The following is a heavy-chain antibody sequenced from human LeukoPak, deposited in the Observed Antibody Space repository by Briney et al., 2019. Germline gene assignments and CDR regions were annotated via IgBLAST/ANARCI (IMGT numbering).Heavy chain of an antibody. CDR2: ISGDGGDT. V-gene: IGHV3-23*01. Sequence: PGGSLRLSCAASGFTFSSYAMNWVRQAPGKGLEWVSTISGDGGDTHYADSVRGRFTISRANSKNTLFMQMNSLRAEDTAVYYCAKCGGYNSGWNDYWGQGTLVTVSS. D-gene: IGHD6-19*01. CDR1: GFTFSSYA. CDR3: AKCGGYNSGWNDY. J-gene: IGHJ4*02.